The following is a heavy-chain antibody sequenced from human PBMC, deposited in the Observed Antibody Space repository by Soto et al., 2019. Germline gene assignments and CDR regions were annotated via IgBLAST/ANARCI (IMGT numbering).Heavy chain of an antibody. V-gene: IGHV1-69*02. CDR2: IIPILGIA. D-gene: IGHD3-22*01. J-gene: IGHJ4*02. Sequence: SVKVSCKASGGTFSSYTISWVRQAPGQELEWMGRIIPILGIANYAQKFQGRVTITAVKSTSTAYMELNSLRAEDTAVYYCARPRYDGSGTPFDYWGQGTLVTVSS. CDR3: ARPRYDGSGTPFDY. CDR1: GGTFSSYT.